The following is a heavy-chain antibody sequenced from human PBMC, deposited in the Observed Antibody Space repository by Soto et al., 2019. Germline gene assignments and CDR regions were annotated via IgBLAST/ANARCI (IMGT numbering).Heavy chain of an antibody. Sequence: QLQLQESGPGLVKPSETLSLPCTVSGGSISSSSYYWGWIRQPPGKGLEWIGSLYYSGRTYYNPYLKSRVTISVDTSKNQFSLRLRSVTAAETAVDYCARQGYQLLIQISWFDPWGQGTLVTVSS. CDR3: ARQGYQLLIQISWFDP. J-gene: IGHJ5*02. CDR1: GGSISSSSYY. D-gene: IGHD2-2*01. CDR2: LYYSGRT. V-gene: IGHV4-39*01.